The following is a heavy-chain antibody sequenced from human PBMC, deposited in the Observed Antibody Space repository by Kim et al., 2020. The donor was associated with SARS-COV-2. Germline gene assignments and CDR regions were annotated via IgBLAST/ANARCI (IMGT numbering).Heavy chain of an antibody. CDR2: IIPIFGTA. Sequence: SVKVSCKASGGTFSSYAISWVRQAPGQGLEWMGGIIPIFGTANYAQKFQGRVTITADESTSTAYMELSSLRSEDTAVYYCARARSGYSSGWVFDYWGQGTLVTVSS. V-gene: IGHV1-69*13. D-gene: IGHD6-19*01. CDR1: GGTFSSYA. J-gene: IGHJ4*02. CDR3: ARARSGYSSGWVFDY.